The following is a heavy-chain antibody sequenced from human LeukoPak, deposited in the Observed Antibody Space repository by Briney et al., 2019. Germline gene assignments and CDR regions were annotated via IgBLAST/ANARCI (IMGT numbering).Heavy chain of an antibody. J-gene: IGHJ3*02. CDR1: GGSISSSY. CDR2: IYYSVST. D-gene: IGHD2/OR15-2a*01. Sequence: SETLSLTCTVSGGSISSSYGSWMRPPPGTGRERSGYIYYSVSTNYNPYPKCRVTLSVDTSKNQCSLNLTSVTAADTAVYYFASVKGGAAFDIWGQGTMVTVSS. V-gene: IGHV4-59*08. CDR3: ASVKGGAAFDI.